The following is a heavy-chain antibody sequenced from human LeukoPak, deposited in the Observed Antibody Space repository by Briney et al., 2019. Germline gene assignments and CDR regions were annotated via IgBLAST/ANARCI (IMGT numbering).Heavy chain of an antibody. V-gene: IGHV4-4*07. Sequence: SETLSLTCTVSGAPISSYYWNWIRQSAGKGLEWIGRIYTSGSTNYNPSLKSRVTMSVDTSKNQFSLKLSSVTAADTAVYYCARDRGYSYGPYYFDYWGQGTLVTVSS. CDR2: IYTSGST. CDR3: ARDRGYSYGPYYFDY. D-gene: IGHD5-18*01. J-gene: IGHJ4*02. CDR1: GAPISSYY.